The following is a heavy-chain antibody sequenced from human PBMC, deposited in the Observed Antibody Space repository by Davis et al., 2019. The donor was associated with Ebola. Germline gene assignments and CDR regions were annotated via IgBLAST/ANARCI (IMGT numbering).Heavy chain of an antibody. Sequence: ASVKVSCKASGYTLTNYYMHWVRQAPGQGLEWMGIINPSGGSTSYAQKFQGRVTMTRDTSTSTVYMELSSLRSEDTAVYYCARASSGLFDYFDYWGQGTLVTVSS. CDR3: ARASSGLFDYFDY. D-gene: IGHD6-19*01. CDR1: GYTLTNYY. V-gene: IGHV1-46*01. CDR2: INPSGGST. J-gene: IGHJ4*02.